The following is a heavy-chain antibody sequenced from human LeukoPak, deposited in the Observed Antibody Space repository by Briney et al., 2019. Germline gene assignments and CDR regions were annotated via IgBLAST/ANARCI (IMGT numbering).Heavy chain of an antibody. Sequence: SQTLSLTCTVSGGSISSGSYYWSWIRQPAGKGLEWIGRIYTSGSTNYNPSLKSRVTISVDTSKNQFSLKLSSVTAADTAVCYCAREVTYGPGSYPNWFDPWGQGTLVTVSS. CDR2: IYTSGST. D-gene: IGHD3-10*01. CDR1: GGSISSGSYY. V-gene: IGHV4-61*02. J-gene: IGHJ5*02. CDR3: AREVTYGPGSYPNWFDP.